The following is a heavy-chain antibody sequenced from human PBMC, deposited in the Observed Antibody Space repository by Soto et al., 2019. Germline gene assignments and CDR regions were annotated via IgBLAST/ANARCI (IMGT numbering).Heavy chain of an antibody. Sequence: QVQLVESGGGVVQPGRSLRLSCAASGFTFSSYGMHWVRQAPGKGLEWVAVIWYDGSNKYYADSVKGRFTISRDNSKNTLYLQMNSLRAEDTAVYYCARTYYDILTGKARQALGYWGQGTLVTVSS. J-gene: IGHJ4*02. D-gene: IGHD3-9*01. CDR3: ARTYYDILTGKARQALGY. CDR2: IWYDGSNK. CDR1: GFTFSSYG. V-gene: IGHV3-33*01.